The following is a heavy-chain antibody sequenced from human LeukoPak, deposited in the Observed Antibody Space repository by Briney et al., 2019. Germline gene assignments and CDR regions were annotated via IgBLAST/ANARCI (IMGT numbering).Heavy chain of an antibody. D-gene: IGHD2-15*01. CDR3: AKGYCSGGSCYSGLFDY. J-gene: IGHJ4*02. Sequence: GGSLRPSCAASGFIFSSYAMSWVRQAPGKGLEWVSAISSSGGRTYYADSVKGRFTISRDNSKNTLYLQMNSLRAEDTAVYYCAKGYCSGGSCYSGLFDYWGQGTLVTVSS. CDR2: ISSSGGRT. V-gene: IGHV3-23*01. CDR1: GFIFSSYA.